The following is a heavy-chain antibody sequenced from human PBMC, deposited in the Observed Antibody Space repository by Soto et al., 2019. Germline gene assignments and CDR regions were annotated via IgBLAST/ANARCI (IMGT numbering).Heavy chain of an antibody. CDR2: INPNSGGT. Sequence: EASVKVSCKASGYTFTGYYMHWVRQAPGQGLEWMGWINPNSGGTNYAQKFQGWVTMTRDTSISTAYMELSRLRSDDTAVYYCARAHSSSWYWFDPWGQGTLVTVSS. CDR3: ARAHSSSWYWFDP. CDR1: GYTFTGYY. D-gene: IGHD6-13*01. J-gene: IGHJ5*02. V-gene: IGHV1-2*04.